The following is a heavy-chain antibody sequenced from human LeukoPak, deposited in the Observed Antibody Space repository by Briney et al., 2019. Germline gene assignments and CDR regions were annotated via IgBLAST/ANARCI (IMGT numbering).Heavy chain of an antibody. Sequence: SETLSLTCAVYGGSFRSYYWSWIRQPPGKGLEWIGEINHSGSTNYNPSLKSRVTISVDTSKNQFSLKLSSVTAADTAVYYCARGRGDRRDGYNYFDYWGQGTLVTVSS. CDR1: GGSFRSYY. V-gene: IGHV4-34*01. D-gene: IGHD5-24*01. J-gene: IGHJ4*02. CDR2: INHSGST. CDR3: ARGRGDRRDGYNYFDY.